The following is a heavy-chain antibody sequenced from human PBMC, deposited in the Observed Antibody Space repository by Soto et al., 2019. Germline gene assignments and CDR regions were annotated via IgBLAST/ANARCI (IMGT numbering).Heavy chain of an antibody. CDR2: INAGYGNT. CDR1: GYTFSIYA. V-gene: IGHV1-3*01. CDR3: ARDTGDGTFDF. Sequence: ASVKVSCKASGYTFSIYAMHLGRQAPGQRLEWMGWINAGYGNTKSSQKFQDRVTISRDTSASTAYMELTSLRSEDTAVYYCARDTGDGTFDFWGQGTLVTVSS. D-gene: IGHD7-27*01. J-gene: IGHJ4*02.